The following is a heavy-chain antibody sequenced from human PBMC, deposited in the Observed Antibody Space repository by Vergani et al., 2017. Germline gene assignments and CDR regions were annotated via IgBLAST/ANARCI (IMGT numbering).Heavy chain of an antibody. D-gene: IGHD1-26*01. CDR3: VKEEGREEY. J-gene: IGHJ4*02. Sequence: EVQLLESGGGLVQPGGSLRLSCAASGFTFSSYAMNWVRQAPGKGLEWVSGISGSGGSTYYADSVKGRFTISRDNSKNTLFLQRNSLRAEDTAVYYCVKEEGREEYWGQGTLVPVSS. V-gene: IGHV3-23*01. CDR2: ISGSGGST. CDR1: GFTFSSYA.